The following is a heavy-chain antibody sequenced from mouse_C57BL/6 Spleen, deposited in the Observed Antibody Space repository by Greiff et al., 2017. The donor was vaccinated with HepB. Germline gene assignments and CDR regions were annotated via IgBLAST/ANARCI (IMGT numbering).Heavy chain of an antibody. CDR1: GYTFTSYG. CDR2: IYPRSGNT. D-gene: IGHD1-1*01. J-gene: IGHJ2*01. Sequence: QVHVKQSGAELARPGASVKLSCKASGYTFTSYGISWVKQRTGQGLEWIGEIYPRSGNTYYNEKFKGKATLTADKSSSTAYMELRSLTSEDSAVYSCARDREGDLLPNYFDYWGQGTTLTVSS. CDR3: ARDREGDLLPNYFDY. V-gene: IGHV1-81*01.